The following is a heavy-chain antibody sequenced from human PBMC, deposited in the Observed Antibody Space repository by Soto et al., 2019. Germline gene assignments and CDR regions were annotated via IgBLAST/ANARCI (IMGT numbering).Heavy chain of an antibody. V-gene: IGHV3-23*01. CDR2: ISGSGRHT. CDR3: AKEARHYSDSSGYFNSDWFDP. Sequence: QLLESGGGSVQPGGSQRLSCVASGFIFSNYAMSWVRQAPGKGLEWVSTISGSGRHTYYADSVRGRFTISRDNSKNALYLQISSRGAEDAAVYYCAKEARHYSDSSGYFNSDWFDPWGQGTLVTVSS. D-gene: IGHD3-22*01. J-gene: IGHJ5*02. CDR1: GFIFSNYA.